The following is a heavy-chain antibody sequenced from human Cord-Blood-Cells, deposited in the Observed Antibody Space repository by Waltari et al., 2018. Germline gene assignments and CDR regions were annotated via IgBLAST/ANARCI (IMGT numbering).Heavy chain of an antibody. J-gene: IGHJ4*02. CDR1: GGSISSGGYY. Sequence: QVQLQESGPGLVKPSQTLSLTCTVSGGSISSGGYYWSWIRQHPGKGLAWIGYIYYSGSTYDNPSLKSRVTISVDTSKNQFSLKLSSVTAADTAVYYCARDGRGGDWGNFDYWGQGTLVTVSS. CDR3: ARDGRGGDWGNFDY. V-gene: IGHV4-31*03. D-gene: IGHD2-21*01. CDR2: IYYSGST.